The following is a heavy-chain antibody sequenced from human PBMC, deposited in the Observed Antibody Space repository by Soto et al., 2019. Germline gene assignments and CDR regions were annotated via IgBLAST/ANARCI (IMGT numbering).Heavy chain of an antibody. CDR1: GYTFTRYY. D-gene: IGHD4-4*01. J-gene: IGHJ5*02. Sequence: QVQLVQSGGGVKKPGASVKVSCKASGYTFTRYYIHWVRQAPGQGPEWMGRINPDGGRTTYAQNFIGRVTMTRDTSASTVDMELSSLKFEDTAMYYCARGAYSSSSFPPFDPWGQGTLVTVSS. CDR3: ARGAYSSSSFPPFDP. V-gene: IGHV1-46*01. CDR2: INPDGGRT.